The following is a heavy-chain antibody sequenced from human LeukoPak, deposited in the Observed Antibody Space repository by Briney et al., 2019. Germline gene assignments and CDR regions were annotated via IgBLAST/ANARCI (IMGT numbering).Heavy chain of an antibody. CDR2: IKQDGSEK. CDR1: GFTFSSYS. Sequence: GGSLRLSCAASGFTFSSYSMNWVRQAPGKGLEWVANIKQDGSEKYYVDSVKGRFTISRDNAKNSLYLQMNSLRAEDTAVYYCARDYNYGIYYYMDVWGKGTTVTVSS. V-gene: IGHV3-7*01. D-gene: IGHD4-17*01. CDR3: ARDYNYGIYYYMDV. J-gene: IGHJ6*03.